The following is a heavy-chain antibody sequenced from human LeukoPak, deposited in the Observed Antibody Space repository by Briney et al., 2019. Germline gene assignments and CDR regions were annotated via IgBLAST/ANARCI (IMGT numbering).Heavy chain of an antibody. D-gene: IGHD3-10*01. J-gene: IGHJ4*02. V-gene: IGHV4-31*01. CDR2: IYYSGLT. Sequence: SETLSLTCTVSGGSTSSGGYYWSWIRQHPGKGLEWIGYIYYSGLTYYNPSLGSQVTVSLDTSRNQFSLKLTSVTAADTAVYYCARERTYFGSGSCPDSWGQGTLVTVSS. CDR3: ARERTYFGSGSCPDS. CDR1: GGSTSSGGYY.